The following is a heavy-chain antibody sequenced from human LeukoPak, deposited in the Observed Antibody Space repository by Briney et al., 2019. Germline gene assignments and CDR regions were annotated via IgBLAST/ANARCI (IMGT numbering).Heavy chain of an antibody. V-gene: IGHV4-39*07. J-gene: IGHJ4*02. D-gene: IGHD3-16*01. Sequence: PSETLSLTCTVSGGSISSSSYYWGWIRQPPGKGLEWIGEINHSGSTNYNPSLKSRVTISVDTSKNQFSLKLSSVTAADTAVYYCARALGGGVPILWGQGTLVTVSS. CDR3: ARALGGGVPIL. CDR1: GGSISSSSYY. CDR2: INHSGST.